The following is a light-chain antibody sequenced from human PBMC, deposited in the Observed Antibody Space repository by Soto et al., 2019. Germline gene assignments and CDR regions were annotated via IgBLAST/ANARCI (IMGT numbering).Light chain of an antibody. CDR1: SSDVGGYNY. CDR3: SLYTSSSTLYV. CDR2: DVS. J-gene: IGLJ1*01. Sequence: QSALTQPASVSGSPGQSITISCTGTSSDVGGYNYVSWYQQHPGKAPKFMIYDVSNRPSGVSNRFSGSKSGNTASLTISGLQAEDEADYYCSLYTSSSTLYVFGTGTKVTVL. V-gene: IGLV2-14*01.